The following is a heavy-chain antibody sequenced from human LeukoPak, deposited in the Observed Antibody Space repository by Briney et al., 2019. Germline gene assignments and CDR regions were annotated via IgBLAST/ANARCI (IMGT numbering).Heavy chain of an antibody. V-gene: IGHV3-21*01. CDR3: ARDLDPSSSPFPYYFDY. CDR1: GFTFSGYS. D-gene: IGHD6-6*01. CDR2: ISTSSSYI. J-gene: IGHJ4*02. Sequence: GGSLRLSCGASGFTFSGYSMNWVRQAPGKGLEWVSSISTSSSYIYYADSVKGRFTISRDNAKKSLYLQMNSLRAEDTAVYYCARDLDPSSSPFPYYFDYWGQGTLVTVSS.